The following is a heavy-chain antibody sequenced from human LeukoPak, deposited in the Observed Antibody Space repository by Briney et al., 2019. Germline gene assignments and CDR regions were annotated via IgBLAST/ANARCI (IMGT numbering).Heavy chain of an antibody. D-gene: IGHD6-13*01. CDR1: GGSFSGYY. J-gene: IGHJ1*01. Sequence: SETLSLTCAVYGGSFSGYYWSWLRQPPGKGLEWIGEINHSGSTNYNPSLKSRVTISVDTSKNQFSLKLSSVTAADTAVYYCARAGYSSSWRQLFQHWGQGTLVTVSS. CDR2: INHSGST. V-gene: IGHV4-34*01. CDR3: ARAGYSSSWRQLFQH.